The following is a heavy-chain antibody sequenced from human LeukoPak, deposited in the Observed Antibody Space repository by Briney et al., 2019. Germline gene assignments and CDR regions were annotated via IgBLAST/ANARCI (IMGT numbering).Heavy chain of an antibody. CDR1: GGSTSSGGYY. Sequence: SETLSPTCTVSGGSTSSGGYYWSWIRQPPGKGLEWIGYIYYSGSTNYNPSLKSRVSISVDASKDQFSLKLSSVTAADTAVYYCASLNYDSSGTSPKGGDCWGQGTLVTLSS. V-gene: IGHV4-61*08. CDR3: ASLNYDSSGTSPKGGDC. J-gene: IGHJ4*02. CDR2: IYYSGST. D-gene: IGHD3-22*01.